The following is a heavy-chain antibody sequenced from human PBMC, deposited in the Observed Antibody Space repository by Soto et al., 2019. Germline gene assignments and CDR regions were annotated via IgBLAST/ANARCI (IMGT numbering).Heavy chain of an antibody. CDR3: ARAASPYFDVLSAFHP. CDR1: GDPLSSGSYY. V-gene: IGHV4-61*01. J-gene: IGHJ5*02. D-gene: IGHD3-9*01. CDR2: IYYTGTT. Sequence: PSETLSLTCTVSGDPLSSGSYYWSWIRQSPGKRLEWIAYIYYTGTTKYNPSLKSRVTISVDTSKNQFSLRLTSVTAADTAVYCWARAASPYFDVLSAFHPWGQGTLVTVSS.